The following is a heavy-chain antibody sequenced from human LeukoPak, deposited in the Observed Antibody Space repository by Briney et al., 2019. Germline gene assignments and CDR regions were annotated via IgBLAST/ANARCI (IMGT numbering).Heavy chain of an antibody. Sequence: PGGSLRPPCAASGFTFNDYAMHWVRQAPGKGLEWVAVIGYDGSNKYDADSVKGRLTISRDNSKNIMYLQMNSLRAEDTAVYYCARDRFMVRGVMVGTFDLWGQGTMVTVSS. V-gene: IGHV3-33*01. D-gene: IGHD3-10*01. J-gene: IGHJ3*01. CDR1: GFTFNDYA. CDR2: IGYDGSNK. CDR3: ARDRFMVRGVMVGTFDL.